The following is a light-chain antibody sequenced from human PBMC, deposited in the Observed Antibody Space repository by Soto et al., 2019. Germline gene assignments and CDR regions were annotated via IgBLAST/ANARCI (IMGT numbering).Light chain of an antibody. CDR2: DAS. CDR3: QQRSNWPPSLT. J-gene: IGKJ4*01. V-gene: IGKV3-11*01. CDR1: QRVSSY. Sequence: EIVLTQSPATLSLSLGERATLSCRASQRVSSYLAWYQQKPGQAPRLLIYDASNRATGIPARFSGSGSGTDFTLTISSLEPEDFAVYYCQQRSNWPPSLTFGGGTKVDIK.